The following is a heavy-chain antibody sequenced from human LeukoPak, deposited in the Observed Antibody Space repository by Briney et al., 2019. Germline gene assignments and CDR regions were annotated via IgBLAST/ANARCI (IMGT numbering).Heavy chain of an antibody. CDR1: GFTFSSYS. D-gene: IGHD3-10*01. CDR3: ARDLGITGGYSWYFDL. V-gene: IGHV3-48*02. Sequence: AGGSLTLSCAASGFTFSSYSMNWVRQAPGKGLEWVSYISSSSTIYYADSVKGRFTISRDNAKNSLYLQMNSLRDEDTAVYYCARDLGITGGYSWYFDLWGRGTLVTVSS. CDR2: ISSSSTI. J-gene: IGHJ2*01.